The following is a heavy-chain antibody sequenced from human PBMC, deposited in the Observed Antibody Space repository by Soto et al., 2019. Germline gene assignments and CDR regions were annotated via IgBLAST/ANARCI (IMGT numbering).Heavy chain of an antibody. J-gene: IGHJ5*02. D-gene: IGHD4-17*01. Sequence: QVQLVQSGAEVKKPGSSVKVSCKASGGSSSRHTINWVRQAPGQGLEWIGSMIYILGITNYAQKFQGRVTITADKSTSTAYMELSGLKADDTAVYYCGRHINEGYADSGDGRRNHWGQGTLVTVSS. CDR2: MIYILGIT. V-gene: IGHV1-69*02. CDR1: GGSSSRHT. CDR3: GRHINEGYADSGDGRRNH.